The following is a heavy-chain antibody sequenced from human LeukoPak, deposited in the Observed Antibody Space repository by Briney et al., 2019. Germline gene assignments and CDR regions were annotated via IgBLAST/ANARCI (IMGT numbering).Heavy chain of an antibody. CDR1: GYSFTSYW. CDR3: ARAPACCSGGSCYRYFQP. D-gene: IGHD2-15*01. Sequence: GESLKISCKCSGYSFTSYWIGWVRQMPGKGLEWMGIIYPGDSDTRYSPSFQGQLTISADKSISTPYLQWSSLKPSDPAMYYCARAPACCSGGSCYRYFQPWGEGNLVTVSS. J-gene: IGHJ1*01. V-gene: IGHV5-51*01. CDR2: IYPGDSDT.